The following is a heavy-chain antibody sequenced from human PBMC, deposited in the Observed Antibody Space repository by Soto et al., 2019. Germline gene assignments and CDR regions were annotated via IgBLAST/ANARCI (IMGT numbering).Heavy chain of an antibody. CDR3: ARTGDGHHDFLDY. D-gene: IGHD1-1*01. V-gene: IGHV3-23*01. J-gene: IGHJ4*02. CDR2: ISGSGGST. Sequence: GSLRLSCAASGFTFSSYAMSWVRQAPGKGLEWVSAISGSGGSTYYADSVKGRFTISRDNSKNTLYLQMNSLRAEDTAVYYCARTGDGHHDFLDYWGQGALVTVSS. CDR1: GFTFSSYA.